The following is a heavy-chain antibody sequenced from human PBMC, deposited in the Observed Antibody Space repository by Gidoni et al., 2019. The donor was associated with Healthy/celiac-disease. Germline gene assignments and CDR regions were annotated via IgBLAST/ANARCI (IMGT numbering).Heavy chain of an antibody. V-gene: IGHV3-23*04. CDR3: AKIMSVDIAVGDGGRGY. J-gene: IGHJ4*02. CDR1: VFTFSSYS. Sequence: EVQLVESGGGLVQPGGSLRLSLAASVFTFSSYSMRWVRQAPGKGLEWVSAISGRGGSTYYADSVKGRFTISRDNSKNTLYLQMNSLRAEDTAVYYCAKIMSVDIAVGDGGRGYWGQGTLVTVSS. CDR2: ISGRGGST. D-gene: IGHD6-19*01.